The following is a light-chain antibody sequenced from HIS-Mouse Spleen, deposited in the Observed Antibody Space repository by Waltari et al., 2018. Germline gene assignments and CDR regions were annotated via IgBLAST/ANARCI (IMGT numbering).Light chain of an antibody. V-gene: IGLV3-21*03. CDR3: QVWDSSSDHGV. J-gene: IGLJ2*01. CDR1: NLGSKS. CDR2: DDS. Sequence: SYVLTQPPSVSVAPGKTARITCGGNNLGSKSVHWYQQKPGPAPVLVVYDDSDRPSGIAERVSGSNSGNTATLTISRVEAGDEADYYCQVWDSSSDHGVFGGGTKLTVL.